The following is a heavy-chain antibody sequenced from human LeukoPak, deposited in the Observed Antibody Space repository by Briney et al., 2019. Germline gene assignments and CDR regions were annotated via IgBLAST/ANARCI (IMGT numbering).Heavy chain of an antibody. CDR1: GFTFSSYA. J-gene: IGHJ4*02. CDR2: ISGSGGST. CDR3: AKSPRGARYCSGGSCFRNYFDY. Sequence: GGSLRLSCAASGFTFSSYAMSWVRQAPGKGLEWVSAISGSGGSTYYADSVKGRFTISRDNSKNTLYLQMNSLRAEDTAVYYCAKSPRGARYCSGGSCFRNYFDYWGQGTLVTVSS. D-gene: IGHD2-15*01. V-gene: IGHV3-23*01.